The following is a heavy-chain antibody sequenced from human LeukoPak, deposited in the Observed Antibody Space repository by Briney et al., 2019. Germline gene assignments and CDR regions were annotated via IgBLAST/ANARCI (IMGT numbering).Heavy chain of an antibody. V-gene: IGHV4-59*01. CDR2: IYHGGST. CDR1: GGSISSYY. Sequence: PSETLSLTCTVSGGSISSYYGSWIRQPPGKGLEWIGYIYHGGSTSYNPSLKSRVTISLDTYNNQFSLRLSSVTAADTAVYYCASLTGGYSSSWYSAHYWGQGTLVTVSS. CDR3: ASLTGGYSSSWYSAHY. J-gene: IGHJ4*02. D-gene: IGHD6-13*01.